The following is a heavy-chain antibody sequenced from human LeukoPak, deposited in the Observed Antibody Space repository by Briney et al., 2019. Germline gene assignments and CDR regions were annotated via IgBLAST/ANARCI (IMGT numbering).Heavy chain of an antibody. CDR1: GFTFSSYA. D-gene: IGHD6-19*01. V-gene: IGHV3-30-3*01. CDR3: ARDKVVAGPYYYSYYGMDV. CDR2: ISYDGSNK. Sequence: PGRSLRLSCAASGFTFSSYAMHWVRQVPGKGLEWVALISYDGSNKYYADSVKGRFTISRDNSKNTLYLQMNSLRAEDTAVYYCARDKVVAGPYYYSYYGMDVWGQGTTVTVSS. J-gene: IGHJ6*02.